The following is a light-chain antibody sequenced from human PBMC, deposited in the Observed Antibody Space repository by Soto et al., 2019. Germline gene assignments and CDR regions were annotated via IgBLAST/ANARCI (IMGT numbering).Light chain of an antibody. J-gene: IGLJ3*02. CDR3: SAYTARSTLV. CDR1: SSNIGAGFD. CDR2: SNN. V-gene: IGLV1-40*01. Sequence: QSVLTQPPSVSGAPGQRVTISCAGSSSNIGAGFDVHWYQQLPRTAPKLLIYSNNDRASGVPARFSGSRSGNTASLTISGLQSEDEGDYYCSAYTARSTLVFGGGTKLTVL.